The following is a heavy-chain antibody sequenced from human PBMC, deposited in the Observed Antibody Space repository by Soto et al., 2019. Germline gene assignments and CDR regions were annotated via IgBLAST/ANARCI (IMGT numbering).Heavy chain of an antibody. CDR3: ARDGSYYDILTGYTDDAFDI. Sequence: GGSLRLSCAASGFTFDDYTMHWVRQAPGKGLEWVSSISSSSSYIYYADSVKGRFTISRDNAKNSLYLQMNSLRAEDTAVYYCARDGSYYDILTGYTDDAFDIWGQGTMVTVSS. V-gene: IGHV3-21*01. J-gene: IGHJ3*02. CDR2: ISSSSSYI. D-gene: IGHD3-9*01. CDR1: GFTFDDYT.